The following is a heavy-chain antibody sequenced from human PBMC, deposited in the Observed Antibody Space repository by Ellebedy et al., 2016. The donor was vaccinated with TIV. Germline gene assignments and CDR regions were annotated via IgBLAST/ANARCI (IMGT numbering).Heavy chain of an antibody. V-gene: IGHV3-23*01. CDR1: GFAFSTFA. D-gene: IGHD1/OR15-1a*01. Sequence: GESLKISCTASGFAFSTFAMSWVRQAPGQGLEWVSAITGISAGDNRFYADSVKGRFTISRDNSKNTLYLQLNSLRAEDTAIYYCAKDDDLSVTIRFDTWGQGTQVTVSS. J-gene: IGHJ5*02. CDR3: AKDDDLSVTIRFDT. CDR2: ITGISAGDNR.